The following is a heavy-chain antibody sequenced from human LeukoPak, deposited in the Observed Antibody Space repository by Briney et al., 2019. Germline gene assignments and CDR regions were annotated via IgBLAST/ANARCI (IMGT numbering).Heavy chain of an antibody. CDR1: GSTFSSYG. CDR3: AKVQSEYSSSWYDYYYMDV. J-gene: IGHJ6*03. Sequence: GGSLRLSCAASGSTFSSYGMHWVRQAPGKGLEWVAFIRYDGSNKYYADSVKGRFTISRDNSKNTLYLQMNSLRAEDTAVYYCAKVQSEYSSSWYDYYYMDVWGKGTTVTVSS. D-gene: IGHD6-13*01. V-gene: IGHV3-30*02. CDR2: IRYDGSNK.